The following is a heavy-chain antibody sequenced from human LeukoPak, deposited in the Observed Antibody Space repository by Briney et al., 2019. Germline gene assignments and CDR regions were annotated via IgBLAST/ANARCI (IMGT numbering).Heavy chain of an antibody. CDR2: IHYTGAT. V-gene: IGHV4-59*08. J-gene: IGHJ5*02. Sequence: SETLSLTCTVSGGSISGYYWNWIRQSPETGLQWIAYIHYTGATNYNPSLHSRPTLSLDTSNKRFYLDLNSVTAAATAVYYGARFSGSTWAFDLWGQGTLVTVSS. CDR3: ARFSGSTWAFDL. CDR1: GGSISGYY. D-gene: IGHD6-13*01.